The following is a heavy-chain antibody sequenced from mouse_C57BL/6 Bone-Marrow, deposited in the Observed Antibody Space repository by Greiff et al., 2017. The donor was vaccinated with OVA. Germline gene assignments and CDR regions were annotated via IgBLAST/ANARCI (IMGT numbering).Heavy chain of an antibody. V-gene: IGHV1-54*01. D-gene: IGHD2-2*01. CDR2: INPGSGGT. J-gene: IGHJ2*01. Sequence: VKLQQSGAELVRPGTSVKVSCKASGYAFTNYLIEWVKQRPGQGLEWIGVINPGSGGTNYNEKFKGKATLTADESSSTAYMQLSSLTSEDSAVYFCARKGYYGYDERNPPHFDYWGQGTTLTVSS. CDR3: ARKGYYGYDERNPPHFDY. CDR1: GYAFTNYL.